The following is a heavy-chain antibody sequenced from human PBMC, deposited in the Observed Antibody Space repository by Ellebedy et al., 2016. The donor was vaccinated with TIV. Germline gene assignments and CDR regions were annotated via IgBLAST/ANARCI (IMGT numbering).Heavy chain of an antibody. J-gene: IGHJ4*02. V-gene: IGHV3-23*01. CDR3: ATNGNYYGSGSYFYYFDY. CDR2: VSGSSGRT. D-gene: IGHD3-10*01. CDR1: GFTFSSYA. Sequence: GGFLRLSXAASGFTFSSYAVSWVRQAPGRGLEWVSAVSGSSGRTDYADSVKGRFTISRDNSKNTMYLQMNSLRAEDTAVYYCATNGNYYGSGSYFYYFDYWGQGTLVTVSS.